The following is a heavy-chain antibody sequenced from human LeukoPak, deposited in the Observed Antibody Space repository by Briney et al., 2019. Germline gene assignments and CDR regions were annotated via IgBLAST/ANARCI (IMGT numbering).Heavy chain of an antibody. CDR1: GGSISSSSYY. CDR3: ARGLGDYGVTNWFDP. V-gene: IGHV4-39*07. D-gene: IGHD4-17*01. CDR2: IYYSGST. J-gene: IGHJ5*02. Sequence: SETLSLTCTVSGGSISSSSYYWGWIRQPPGKGLEWIGSIYYSGSTYYNPSLKSRVTISVDTSKNQFSLKLSSVTAADTAVYYCARGLGDYGVTNWFDPGGQGTLVTVSS.